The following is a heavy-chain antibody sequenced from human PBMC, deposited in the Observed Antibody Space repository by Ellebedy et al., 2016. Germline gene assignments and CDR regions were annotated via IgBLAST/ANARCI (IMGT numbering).Heavy chain of an antibody. CDR1: GYTFTGYY. D-gene: IGHD6-13*01. Sequence: ASVKVSCKASGYTFTGYYMHWVRQAPGQGLEWMGRINANTGSTNYAQKLQGRVTMTTDTSTSTAYMELRSLRSDDTAVYYCARGMKQPLNPSDIWGQGTLVTVSS. V-gene: IGHV1-18*04. J-gene: IGHJ3*02. CDR2: INANTGST. CDR3: ARGMKQPLNPSDI.